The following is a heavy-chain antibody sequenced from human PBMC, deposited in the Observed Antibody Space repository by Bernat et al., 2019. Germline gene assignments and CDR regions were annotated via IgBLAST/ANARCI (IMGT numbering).Heavy chain of an antibody. CDR1: GYTFTGYY. CDR3: ARRRDDYIWGNLDY. J-gene: IGHJ4*02. D-gene: IGHD3-16*01. Sequence: QVQLVQSGAEVKKPGASVKVSCKASGYTFTGYYMHWVRQAPGQGLEWMGWISAYNGNTNYAQKLQGRVTMTTDTSTSTAYMELRSLRSDDTAVYYCARRRDDYIWGNLDYWGQGTLVTVSS. CDR2: ISAYNGNT. V-gene: IGHV1-18*04.